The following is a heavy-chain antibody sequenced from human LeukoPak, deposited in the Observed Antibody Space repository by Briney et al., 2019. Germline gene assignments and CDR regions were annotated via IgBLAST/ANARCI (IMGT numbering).Heavy chain of an antibody. J-gene: IGHJ3*02. CDR1: GYTFTSYD. CDR2: MNPNSGNT. D-gene: IGHD5-18*01. CDR3: AREAGYSYGLVAFDI. V-gene: IGHV1-8*03. Sequence: ASVKVSCKASGYTFTSYDINWVRQATGQGLEWMGWMNPNSGNTDYAQKFQGRVTITRNTSISTAYMELSSLRSEDAAVYYCAREAGYSYGLVAFDIWGQGTMVTVSS.